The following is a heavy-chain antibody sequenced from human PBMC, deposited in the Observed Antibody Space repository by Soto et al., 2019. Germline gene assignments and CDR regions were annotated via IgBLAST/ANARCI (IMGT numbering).Heavy chain of an antibody. CDR1: GYAFASYG. V-gene: IGHV1-18*01. J-gene: IGHJ4*02. Sequence: QVQLVQSGAEVKKPGASVKVSCKASGYAFASYGINWVRQAPGQGLEWMGWISPHNGITNYEQNLQGRVTMTTDTSTNIAFRDLRSMRFEDTAVYSFATSLDYTSGLEFDYWGQGTLVTVSS. D-gene: IGHD6-19*01. CDR2: ISPHNGIT. CDR3: ATSLDYTSGLEFDY.